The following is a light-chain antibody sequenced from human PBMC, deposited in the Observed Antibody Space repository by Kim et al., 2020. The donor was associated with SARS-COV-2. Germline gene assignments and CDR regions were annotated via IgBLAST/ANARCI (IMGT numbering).Light chain of an antibody. CDR2: GAS. V-gene: IGKV3-20*01. Sequence: EIVLTQSPGTLSLSPGERATLSCRASQSVSSSYLAWYQQKPGQAPRLLIYGASSRATGIPDRFSVSGSGTDFTLTISRLEPEDFAVYYCQQYGGSPLTFGGGTKVDIK. J-gene: IGKJ4*01. CDR1: QSVSSSY. CDR3: QQYGGSPLT.